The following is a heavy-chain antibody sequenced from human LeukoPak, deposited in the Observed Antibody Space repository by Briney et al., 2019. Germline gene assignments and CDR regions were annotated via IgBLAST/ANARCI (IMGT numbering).Heavy chain of an antibody. CDR1: GGSISSGSYY. CDR3: ARISREVVVVPAATSYYYYMDV. CDR2: IYTSGST. J-gene: IGHJ6*03. D-gene: IGHD2-2*01. V-gene: IGHV4-61*02. Sequence: SETLSLTCTVSGGSISSGSYYWSWIRQPAGKGLEWIGRIYTSGSTNYNPSLKSRVTISVDTSKNQFSLKLSSVTAADTAVYYCARISREVVVVPAATSYYYYMDVWGKGTTVTVSS.